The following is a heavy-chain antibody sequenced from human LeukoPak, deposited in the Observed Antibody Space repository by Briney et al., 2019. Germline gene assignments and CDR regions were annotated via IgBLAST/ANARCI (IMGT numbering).Heavy chain of an antibody. J-gene: IGHJ4*02. Sequence: GGSLRLSCTASGITVSSNDMCWVRQAPGKGLEWVSSISSSSYIYYADSVKGRFTISRDNAKSSLYLQMNSLRAEDTAVYYCARNIDYWGQGTLVTVSS. CDR2: ISSSSYI. V-gene: IGHV3-69-1*01. CDR1: GITVSSND. CDR3: ARNIDY.